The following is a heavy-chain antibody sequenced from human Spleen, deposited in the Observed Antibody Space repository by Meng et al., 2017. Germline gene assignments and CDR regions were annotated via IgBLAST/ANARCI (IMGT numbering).Heavy chain of an antibody. Sequence: QVQLVQSGAWLKNPGASLILSCKLVGYSVTTYGISWVRQAPGQGLEWMGWVSNYNDYPNYAQKFQGRVTLTTDRVTKTAYMELRSLTFDDTAVYYCAIEKRSLTMTTYYFDYWGQGTLVTVSS. D-gene: IGHD3-22*01. CDR2: VSNYNDYP. CDR3: AIEKRSLTMTTYYFDY. V-gene: IGHV1-18*01. CDR1: GYSVTTYG. J-gene: IGHJ4*02.